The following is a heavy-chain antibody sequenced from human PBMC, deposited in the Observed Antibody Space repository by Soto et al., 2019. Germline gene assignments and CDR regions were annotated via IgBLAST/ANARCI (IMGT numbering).Heavy chain of an antibody. J-gene: IGHJ4*02. D-gene: IGHD6-6*01. V-gene: IGHV2-5*02. Sequence: SGPTLVNPTHTLTMTCTFSGFSLRTRGEGVDWIRQPPGKALEWLALIYWDDDKRYSPSLKSRLTITKDTSKNQVVLTMTNMDPVDTATYYCSMCSSPSALDYWGQGTLVTVSS. CDR1: GFSLRTRGEG. CDR2: IYWDDDK. CDR3: SMCSSPSALDY.